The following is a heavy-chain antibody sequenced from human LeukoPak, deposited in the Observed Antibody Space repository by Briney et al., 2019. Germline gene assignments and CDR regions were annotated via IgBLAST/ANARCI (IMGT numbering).Heavy chain of an antibody. Sequence: GGSLRLSCAASGFTFSSYGMSWVRQAPGKGLEWVSAISGSGGSTYYADSVKGRFTISRDNSKNTLYLQMNNLRVEDAAVYYCARPHCGGGSCYLDYWGQGTLVTVSS. D-gene: IGHD2-15*01. CDR2: ISGSGGST. CDR1: GFTFSSYG. CDR3: ARPHCGGGSCYLDY. J-gene: IGHJ4*02. V-gene: IGHV3-23*01.